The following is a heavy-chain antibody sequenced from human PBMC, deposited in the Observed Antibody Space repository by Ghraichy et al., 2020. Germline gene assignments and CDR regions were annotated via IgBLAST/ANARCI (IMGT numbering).Heavy chain of an antibody. V-gene: IGHV6-1*01. CDR1: GDSVFRNDVA. D-gene: IGHD3-22*01. CDR2: TFYTSKWNN. Sequence: SQTLSLTCAISGDSVFRNDVAWNWIRQSPSRGLEWLGRTFYTSKWNNDYALFVESRMTINLDTSKIQFFLQLNSVTPEDTAIYYCARGRHSSLDSWGQGTLVTVSS. J-gene: IGHJ4*02. CDR3: ARGRHSSLDS.